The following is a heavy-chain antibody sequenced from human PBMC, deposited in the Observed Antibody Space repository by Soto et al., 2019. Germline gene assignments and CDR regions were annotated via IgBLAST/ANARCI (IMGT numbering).Heavy chain of an antibody. V-gene: IGHV4-4*02. J-gene: IGHJ5*02. CDR1: GDSITSSYW. CDR3: ARENHGSGSYSPGHWFDP. CDR2: IYHSGGT. D-gene: IGHD3-10*01. Sequence: SETLSLTCTVSGDSITSSYWWTWVRQPPGKGLEWIGEIYHSGGTNYNPSLRSRLTISVDESKNLFSLKLSSVTAADTAVYYCARENHGSGSYSPGHWFDPWGQGTLVTVSS.